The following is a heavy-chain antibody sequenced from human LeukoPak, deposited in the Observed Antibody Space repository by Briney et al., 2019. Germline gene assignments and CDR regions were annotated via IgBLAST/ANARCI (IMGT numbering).Heavy chain of an antibody. V-gene: IGHV4-39*01. D-gene: IGHD1-26*01. J-gene: IGHJ4*02. CDR3: ARHTDSGATTSHFDY. Sequence: SETLSLTCTVSGGSISSSSYYWGWVRQPPGKGLEWIGSIYYSGSTYYNPPLKRRVTISVNTSKNQFSRKRSSVTAADTAVYYCARHTDSGATTSHFDYWGQGTLVTVSS. CDR2: IYYSGST. CDR1: GGSISSSSYY.